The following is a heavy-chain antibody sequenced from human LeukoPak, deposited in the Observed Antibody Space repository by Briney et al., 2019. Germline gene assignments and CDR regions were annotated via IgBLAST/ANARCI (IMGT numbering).Heavy chain of an antibody. J-gene: IGHJ5*02. V-gene: IGHV4-34*01. CDR2: INHSGST. D-gene: IGHD3-3*01. Sequence: SETLSLTCAVYGGSFSGYYWSWIRQPPGKGLEWVGEINHSGSTNYNPSLKRRVTISVDTSNNQFSLKLSSVTAADTAVYYCARDRKRVYYDFWSGSWFDPWGQGTLVTVSS. CDR1: GGSFSGYY. CDR3: ARDRKRVYYDFWSGSWFDP.